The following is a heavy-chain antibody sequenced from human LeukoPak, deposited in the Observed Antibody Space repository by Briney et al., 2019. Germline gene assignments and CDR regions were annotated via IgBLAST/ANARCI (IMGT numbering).Heavy chain of an antibody. V-gene: IGHV3-53*01. CDR1: GFTVSSNY. Sequence: GGSLRLSCAASGFTVSSNYMSWVRQAPGKGLEWVSLLYSGGNTYCADSVKGRFTISRDISKNRLYLQMNNLRAEDTAVYYCARVRDSGYEYYFDYWGQGTLVTVSS. J-gene: IGHJ4*02. D-gene: IGHD5-12*01. CDR2: LYSGGNT. CDR3: ARVRDSGYEYYFDY.